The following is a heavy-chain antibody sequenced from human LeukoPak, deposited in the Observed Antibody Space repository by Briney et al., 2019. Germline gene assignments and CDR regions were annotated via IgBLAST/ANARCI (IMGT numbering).Heavy chain of an antibody. Sequence: GGSLRLSCAASGFTFSSYGMSWVRQAPGKGLEWVSAISGSGGSTYYADSVKGRFTISRDNSKNTLYLQMNSLRAEDTAVYYCAKGLNDHDAFDIWGQGTMVTVSS. CDR3: AKGLNDHDAFDI. CDR2: ISGSGGST. J-gene: IGHJ3*02. V-gene: IGHV3-23*01. CDR1: GFTFSSYG.